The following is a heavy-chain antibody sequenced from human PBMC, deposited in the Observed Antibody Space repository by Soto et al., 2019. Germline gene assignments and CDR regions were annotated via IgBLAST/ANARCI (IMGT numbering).Heavy chain of an antibody. D-gene: IGHD3-22*01. Sequence: EKVYWKAAGFTFSRSAMQWVRQARGQRLEWIGWIVVGSGNTIYAQKFQERVTITRDMSTSTAYMELTSLRSEDTAAYYSARDSYYYDSSGYYGKLASFIPQLTYNWLVPWGQRTLWTV. V-gene: IGHV1-58*02. CDR1: GFTFSRSA. J-gene: IGHJ5*02. CDR3: ARDSYYYDSSGYYGKLASFIPQLTYNWLVP. CDR2: IVVGSGNT.